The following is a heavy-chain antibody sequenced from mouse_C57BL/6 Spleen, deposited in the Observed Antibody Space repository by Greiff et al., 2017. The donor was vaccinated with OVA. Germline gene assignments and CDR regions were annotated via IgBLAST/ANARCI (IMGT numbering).Heavy chain of an antibody. CDR1: GFSFNTYA. CDR2: IRSKSNNYAS. J-gene: IGHJ2*01. CDR3: VRHPARGYLDY. V-gene: IGHV10-1*01. Sequence: EVKVIESGGGLVQPKGSLKLSCAASGFSFNTYAMNWVRQAPGKGLEWVARIRSKSNNYASYYADSVKDRFTISRDDSESMLYLQMNNLKTEDTAMYYCVRHPARGYLDYWGQGTTLTVSS.